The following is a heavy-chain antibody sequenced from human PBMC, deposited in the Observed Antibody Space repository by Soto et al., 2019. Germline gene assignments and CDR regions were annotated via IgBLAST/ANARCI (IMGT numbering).Heavy chain of an antibody. J-gene: IGHJ6*02. CDR2: VYYTGDT. CDR1: SGPDRSHN. V-gene: IGHV4-59*08. CDR3: VRRGIADLHGLVDV. Sequence: QVQLQQSGPRLVKPSETLSLTCTVSSGPDRSHNWGWIRQPPGRGLEWIGYVYYTGDTAYNPSLRGRGPRXAXTXXNDLSLTLNSLTAADTAVYYCVRRGIADLHGLVDVWGQGTTVSVSS.